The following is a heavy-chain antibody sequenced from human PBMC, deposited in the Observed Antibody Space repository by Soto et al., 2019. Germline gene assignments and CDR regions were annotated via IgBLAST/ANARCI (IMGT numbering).Heavy chain of an antibody. Sequence: PGGSLRLSCAASGFTFSSYGMHWVRQAPGKGLEWVAVIWYDGSNKYYADSVKGRFTISRDNSKNTLYLQMNSLRAEDTAVYYCARGFFKYGDSLDYWGQGTLVTVSS. CDR3: ARGFFKYGDSLDY. CDR1: GFTFSSYG. V-gene: IGHV3-33*01. CDR2: IWYDGSNK. J-gene: IGHJ4*02. D-gene: IGHD4-17*01.